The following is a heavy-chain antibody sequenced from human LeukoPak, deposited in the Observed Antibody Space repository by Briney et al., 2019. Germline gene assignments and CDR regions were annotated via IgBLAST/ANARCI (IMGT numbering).Heavy chain of an antibody. CDR1: GFTFRNYN. V-gene: IGHV3-21*01. J-gene: IGHJ6*03. CDR2: INSSSGYI. Sequence: GGSLRLSCAASGFTFRNYNMNWVRQAPGKGLEWVSSINSSSGYIYYADSVKGRFTISRDNAKDSLYLQMNSLRAEDTAVYYCARDATMVPLYYYYYMDVWGKGTTVTVSS. D-gene: IGHD3-10*01. CDR3: ARDATMVPLYYYYYMDV.